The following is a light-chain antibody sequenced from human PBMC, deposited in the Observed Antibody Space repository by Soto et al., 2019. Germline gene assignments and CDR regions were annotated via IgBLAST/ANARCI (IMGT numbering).Light chain of an antibody. V-gene: IGKV3-11*01. Sequence: IVVTQSAATLTLSPGERATLSCRTSQSVSSYLSWYQQKPGQAPRLLIYDASNRATGIPARFSGSGSGTDFTLTSSLLEPENFADYYCQQRSHWWTFGQGTKVDIK. CDR2: DAS. CDR1: QSVSSY. J-gene: IGKJ1*01. CDR3: QQRSHWWT.